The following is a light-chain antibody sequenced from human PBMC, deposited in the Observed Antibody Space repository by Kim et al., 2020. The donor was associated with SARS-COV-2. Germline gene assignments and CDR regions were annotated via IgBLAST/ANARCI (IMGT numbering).Light chain of an antibody. CDR2: DAS. V-gene: IGKV3-11*01. CDR1: QSVSIY. CDR3: QQRSIWPPT. J-gene: IGKJ4*01. Sequence: SLSQGERATLSCRASQSVSIYLAWYQQKPGQAPRLLIYDASSRATGIPARFSGSGSGTDFTLTINSLEPEDFALYYCQQRSIWPPTFGGGTKVEI.